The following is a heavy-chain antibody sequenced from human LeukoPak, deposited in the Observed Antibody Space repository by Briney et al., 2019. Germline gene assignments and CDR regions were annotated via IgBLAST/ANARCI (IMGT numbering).Heavy chain of an antibody. D-gene: IGHD3-10*01. CDR3: ARAAGFGELFGY. CDR2: INHSGST. Sequence: SETLSLTCAVYGGSFSGYYWSWIRQPPGKGLEWTGEINHSGSTNYNPSLKSRVTISVDTSKNQFSLKLSSVTAADTAVYYCARAAGFGELFGYWGQGTLVTVSS. V-gene: IGHV4-34*01. J-gene: IGHJ4*02. CDR1: GGSFSGYY.